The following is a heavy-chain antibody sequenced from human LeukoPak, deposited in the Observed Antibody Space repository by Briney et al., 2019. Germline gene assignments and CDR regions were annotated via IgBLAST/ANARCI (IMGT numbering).Heavy chain of an antibody. CDR3: AKVADVYSVYYFDS. D-gene: IGHD2-21*01. Sequence: GGSLRLSCAASGFTVSSNYMSWVRQAPGKGLEWVSVIYSGGSTYYADSVKGRFTISRDNSKNTLYLQMNILRAEDTALYYCAKVADVYSVYYFDSWGPGTLVTVSS. CDR1: GFTVSSNY. CDR2: IYSGGST. V-gene: IGHV3-66*01. J-gene: IGHJ4*02.